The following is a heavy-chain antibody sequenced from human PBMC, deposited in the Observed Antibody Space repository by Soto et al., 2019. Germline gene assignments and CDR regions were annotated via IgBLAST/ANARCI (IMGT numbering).Heavy chain of an antibody. V-gene: IGHV1-69*13. CDR1: GGTFSSYA. J-gene: IGHJ6*02. CDR3: ARDHRFRGIAAAGPLFYYGMDV. CDR2: IIPIFGTA. D-gene: IGHD6-13*01. Sequence: SVKVSCKASGGTFSSYAISWVRQAPGQGLEWMGGIIPIFGTANYAQKFQGRVTITADESTSTAYMELSSLRSEDTAVYYCARDHRFRGIAAAGPLFYYGMDVWGQGTTVTVSS.